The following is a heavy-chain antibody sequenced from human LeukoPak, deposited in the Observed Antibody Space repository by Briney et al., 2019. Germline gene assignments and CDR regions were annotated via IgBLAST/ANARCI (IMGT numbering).Heavy chain of an antibody. CDR1: GYTFTNYD. D-gene: IGHD6-6*01. V-gene: IGHV1-2*02. J-gene: IGHJ5*02. CDR3: AREESSSMKFDP. CDR2: INPNSGGT. Sequence: GASVKVSCKASGYTFTNYDINWVRQATGQGLEWMGWINPNSGGTNYVQKFQGRVTMTRDTSISTVYMELSRLRSDDTAVYYCAREESSSMKFDPWGQGTLVTVSS.